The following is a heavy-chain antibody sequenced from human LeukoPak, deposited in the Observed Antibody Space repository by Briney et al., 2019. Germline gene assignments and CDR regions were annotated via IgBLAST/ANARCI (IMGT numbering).Heavy chain of an antibody. CDR1: GFTFSGYA. V-gene: IGHV3-23*01. CDR2: ISFTGGTT. Sequence: GGSLRLSCAASGFTFSGYAMHWVRQAPGKGLEWVAGISFTGGTTYYADSVKGRFTISRDNSKNTVFLQMNSLRAEDTAVYYCAKDRSTMIVVVIMGYWGQGTLVTVSS. CDR3: AKDRSTMIVVVIMGY. D-gene: IGHD3-22*01. J-gene: IGHJ4*02.